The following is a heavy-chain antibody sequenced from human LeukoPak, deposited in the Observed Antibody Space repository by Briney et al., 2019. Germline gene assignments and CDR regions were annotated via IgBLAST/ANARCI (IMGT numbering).Heavy chain of an antibody. CDR1: GFTFSSYS. CDR2: ISSSSSYI. D-gene: IGHD5-24*01. V-gene: IGHV3-21*01. Sequence: GGSLRLSCAASGFTFSSYSMNWVRQAPGKGLEWVSSISSSSSYIYYADSVKGRFTISRDNAKNSLYLQMNSLRAEDTAVYYCAIIVEMATIVDYWGQGTLVTVYS. J-gene: IGHJ4*02. CDR3: AIIVEMATIVDY.